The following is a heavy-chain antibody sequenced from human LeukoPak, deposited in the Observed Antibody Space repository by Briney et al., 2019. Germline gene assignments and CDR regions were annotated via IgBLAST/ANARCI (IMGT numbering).Heavy chain of an antibody. D-gene: IGHD6-19*01. J-gene: IGHJ5*02. CDR2: IYPGDSGT. CDR3: ARRCREQWLVQHGNWFDP. V-gene: IGHV5-51*01. CDR1: GYSFTTYW. Sequence: GESLKISCKGSGYSFTTYWIGWVRQMPGKGLEWMGIIYPGDSGTRYSPSFQGQVTISADKSISTAYLQWSSLKASDTAMYYCARRCREQWLVQHGNWFDPWGQGTLVTVSS.